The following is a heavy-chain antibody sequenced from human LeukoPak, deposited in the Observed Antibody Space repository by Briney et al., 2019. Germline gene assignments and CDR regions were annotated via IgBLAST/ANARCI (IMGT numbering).Heavy chain of an antibody. J-gene: IGHJ6*02. CDR1: GFSISNYW. CDR3: AKVDV. CDR2: IKQDGSEK. V-gene: IGHV3-7*01. Sequence: GRSLRLSCAVSGFSISNYWMTWVRQAPGKGLEWVANIKQDGSEKNYVDSVKGRFTTSRDNAKNSVFLQMNSLRVEDTAVYYCAKVDVWGQGTTVTVSS.